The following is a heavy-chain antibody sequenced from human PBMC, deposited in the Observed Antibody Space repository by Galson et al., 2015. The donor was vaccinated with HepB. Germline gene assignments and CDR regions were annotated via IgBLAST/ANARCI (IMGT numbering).Heavy chain of an antibody. Sequence: SLRLSCAASGFTFSVYAMTWVRQAPGKGLEWVSTVSHNGSNTYYADSVKGRFTISRDNSKSMVYLQMNTLRAEDTAVYYCAKFGAFELTDYWGQGVLVTVSS. J-gene: IGHJ4*02. CDR1: GFTFSVYA. D-gene: IGHD3-16*01. CDR2: VSHNGSNT. CDR3: AKFGAFELTDY. V-gene: IGHV3-23*01.